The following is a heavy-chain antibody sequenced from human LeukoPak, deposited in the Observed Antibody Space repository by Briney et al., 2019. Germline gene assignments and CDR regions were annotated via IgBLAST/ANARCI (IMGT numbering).Heavy chain of an antibody. J-gene: IGHJ4*02. CDR2: ISSSSSYI. CDR1: GFSFSSFS. CDR3: APSPDYGDYY. D-gene: IGHD4-17*01. Sequence: GGSLRLSCVVSGFSFSSFSMNWVRQAPGKGLEWVSFISSSSSYIYYEDSVKGRFTISRDNAKNSLYLQMNSLRAEDKAVYYCAPSPDYGDYYWGQGSLVTLSS. V-gene: IGHV3-21*01.